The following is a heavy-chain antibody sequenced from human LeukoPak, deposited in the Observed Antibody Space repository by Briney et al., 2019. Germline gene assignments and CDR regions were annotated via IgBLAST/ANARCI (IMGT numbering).Heavy chain of an antibody. CDR1: GGTFSSYA. CDR3: ASSPQLHDFWSGGYYYYYMDV. CDR2: IIPIFGTA. Sequence: SVKVSCKASGGTFSSYAISWVRQAPGQGLEWMGGIIPIFGTANYAQKFQGRVTITTDESTSTAYMELSSLRSEDTAVYYCASSPQLHDFWSGGYYYYYMDVWGKGTTVTVSS. V-gene: IGHV1-69*05. D-gene: IGHD3-3*01. J-gene: IGHJ6*03.